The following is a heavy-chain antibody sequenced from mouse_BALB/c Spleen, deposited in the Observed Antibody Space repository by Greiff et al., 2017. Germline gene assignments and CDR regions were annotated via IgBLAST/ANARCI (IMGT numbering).Heavy chain of an antibody. V-gene: IGHV5-17*02. D-gene: IGHD1-2*01. CDR3: ARGYGYYFDY. CDR2: ISSGSSTI. Sequence: DVKLVESGGGLVQPGGSRKLSCAASGFTFSSFGMHWVRQAPEKGLEWVAYISSGSSTIYYADTVKGRFTISRDNPKNTLFLQMTSLRSEDTAMYYCARGYGYYFDYWGQGTTLTVSS. CDR1: GFTFSSFG. J-gene: IGHJ2*01.